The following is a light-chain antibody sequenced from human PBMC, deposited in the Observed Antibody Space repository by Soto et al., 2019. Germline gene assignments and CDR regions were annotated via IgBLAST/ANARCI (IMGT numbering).Light chain of an antibody. V-gene: IGKV3-15*01. J-gene: IGKJ2*01. Sequence: EIVMTQSPATLSVSLGDRATLSCRASQSVSNYLAWYQQKPGQAPRLLIYGASTRATGIPARFSGSGSETDFTLNISSLQSEDFAVYYCQQYNSWPPSYTFGQGTKLEIK. CDR2: GAS. CDR1: QSVSNY. CDR3: QQYNSWPPSYT.